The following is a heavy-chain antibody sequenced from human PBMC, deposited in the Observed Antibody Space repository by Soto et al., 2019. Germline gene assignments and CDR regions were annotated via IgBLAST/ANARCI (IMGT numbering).Heavy chain of an antibody. Sequence: PGEYLKISCQGFGYSFTSFWIGWVRQMPGKGLEWMGIINPVDSDTRYSPSFQGQVTISVDKSITTAYLQWSSLKASDTAMYYCASPLPRREWLVRYGMDVWGQGTTVTVSS. V-gene: IGHV5-51*01. CDR1: GYSFTSFW. CDR3: ASPLPRREWLVRYGMDV. D-gene: IGHD6-19*01. J-gene: IGHJ6*02. CDR2: INPVDSDT.